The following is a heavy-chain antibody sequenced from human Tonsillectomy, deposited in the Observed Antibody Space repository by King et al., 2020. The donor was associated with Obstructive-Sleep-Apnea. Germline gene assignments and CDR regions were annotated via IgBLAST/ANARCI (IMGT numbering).Heavy chain of an antibody. CDR1: GFTFSSYW. CDR2: IKQDGNEK. CDR3: AREVLDTAMVSGGYDY. D-gene: IGHD5-18*01. J-gene: IGHJ4*02. V-gene: IGHV3-7*03. Sequence: VQLVESGGGLVQPGGSLRLSCAASGFTFSSYWMTRVRQAPGKGLEWVANIKQDGNEKYYVESVKGRFTISRDNAENSLYLQMNSLRAEDTAVYYCAREVLDTAMVSGGYDYWGQGTLVTVSS.